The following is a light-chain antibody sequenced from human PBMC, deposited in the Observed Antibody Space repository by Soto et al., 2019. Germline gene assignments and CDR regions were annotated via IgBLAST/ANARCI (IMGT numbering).Light chain of an antibody. J-gene: IGKJ3*01. Sequence: EIVLTQSPATLSLSPGERATLSCRASQSVSNYLAWYQQKPGQAPRLLIYGASRRATGIPARFSGSGSGTDFPPPISSLEPENGCVYYCPQRKHWPPIFTFGPGTKVDIK. CDR2: GAS. V-gene: IGKV3-11*01. CDR3: PQRKHWPPIFT. CDR1: QSVSNY.